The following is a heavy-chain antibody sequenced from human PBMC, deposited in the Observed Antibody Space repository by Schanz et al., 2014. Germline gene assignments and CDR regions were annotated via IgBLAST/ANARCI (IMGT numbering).Heavy chain of an antibody. CDR3: AREVVATIGGYYDN. Sequence: DVQLLESGGGLVQPGGSLRLSCAASGFTFSSYAMGWVRQARGKGQEWVSGMNESQSTIYYADSVRGGFTITRDNAEKTLILQMSRMRDEDTEVYYCAREVVATIGGYYDNWGQGTLDIVSS. J-gene: IGHJ4*02. CDR2: MNESQSTI. V-gene: IGHV3-23*01. D-gene: IGHD5-12*01. CDR1: GFTFSSYA.